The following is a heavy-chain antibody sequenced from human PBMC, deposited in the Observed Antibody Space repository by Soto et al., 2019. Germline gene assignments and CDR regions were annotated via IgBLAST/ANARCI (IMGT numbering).Heavy chain of an antibody. CDR2: ISGSGGST. Sequence: GGSLRVSCAASGFTFISHAMSWVSQAPGKGLEWVSAISGSGGSTYYADSVKGRFTISRDNSKSTLCVEMKSLRARGTGIYYCAKGGGYYDYIWGSYRTAAAFDIWGQGTMVTVSS. CDR3: AKGGGYYDYIWGSYRTAAAFDI. J-gene: IGHJ3*02. CDR1: GFTFISHA. D-gene: IGHD3-16*02. V-gene: IGHV3-23*01.